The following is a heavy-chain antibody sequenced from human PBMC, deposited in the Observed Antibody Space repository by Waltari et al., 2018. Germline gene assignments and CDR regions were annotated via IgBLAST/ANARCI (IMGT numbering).Heavy chain of an antibody. J-gene: IGHJ4*02. V-gene: IGHV3-7*01. Sequence: EVQLVESGGGLVQPGGSLRLSCGASGFTFGRYWMNWVRQAPGKGLEWVANIKEDGSQKQYADSVKGRFTISRDNTKNSLYLQMNSLRAEDTAVYYCARTGYGGNALDYWGQGAQVTV. D-gene: IGHD4-17*01. CDR2: IKEDGSQK. CDR3: ARTGYGGNALDY. CDR1: GFTFGRYW.